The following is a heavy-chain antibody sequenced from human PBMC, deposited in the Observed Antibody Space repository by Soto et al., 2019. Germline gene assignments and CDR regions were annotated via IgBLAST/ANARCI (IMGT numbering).Heavy chain of an antibody. V-gene: IGHV4-59*01. CDR3: ASGYGPAARSNYYMDV. J-gene: IGHJ6*03. CDR1: GGSISSYY. CDR2: IYYSGST. D-gene: IGHD2-2*01. Sequence: QVQLQESGPGLVKPSETLSLTCTVSGGSISSYYWSWIRQPPGKGLEWIGYIYYSGSTNYNPSLKSRVTISVDTSKNQFSLKLSSVTAADTAVYYCASGYGPAARSNYYMDVWGKGTTVTVSS.